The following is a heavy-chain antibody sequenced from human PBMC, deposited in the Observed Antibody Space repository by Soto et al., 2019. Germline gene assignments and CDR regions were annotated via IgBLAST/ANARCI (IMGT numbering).Heavy chain of an antibody. CDR1: GGSISSSNW. CDR3: ASGGDRRIHNYYFDY. V-gene: IGHV4-4*02. D-gene: IGHD2-21*02. CDR2: IYHSGST. Sequence: PSETLSLTCAVSGGSISSSNWWSWVRQPPGKGLEWIGEIYHSGSTNYNPSLKSRVTISVDKSKNQFSLKLSSVTAADTAVYYCASGGDRRIHNYYFDYWGQGTLVTVSS. J-gene: IGHJ4*02.